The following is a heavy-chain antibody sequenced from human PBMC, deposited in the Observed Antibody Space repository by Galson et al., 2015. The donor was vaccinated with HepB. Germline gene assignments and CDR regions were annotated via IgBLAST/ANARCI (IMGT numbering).Heavy chain of an antibody. J-gene: IGHJ5*02. CDR1: GYTFTGYY. D-gene: IGHD3-10*01. V-gene: IGHV1-2*06. CDR2: INPNSGGT. Sequence: SVKVSCKASGYTFTGYYMHWVRQAPGQGLEWMGRINPNSGGTNYAQKFQGRVTMTRDTSISTAYMELSRLRSDDTAVYYRARWGQYYYGSTIRNWFDPWGQGTLVTVSS. CDR3: ARWGQYYYGSTIRNWFDP.